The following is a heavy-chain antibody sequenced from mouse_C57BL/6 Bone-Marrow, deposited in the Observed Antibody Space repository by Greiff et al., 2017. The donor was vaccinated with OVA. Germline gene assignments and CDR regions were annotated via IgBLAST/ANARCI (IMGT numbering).Heavy chain of an antibody. Sequence: VHLVESGAELARPGASVKLSCKASGYTFTSYGISWVKQRTGQGLEWIGEIYPRSGNTYYNEKFKGKATLTADKSSSTAYMELRSLTSEDSAVYFCARRGSSYGGDYWGQGTTLTVSS. CDR2: IYPRSGNT. CDR1: GYTFTSYG. D-gene: IGHD1-1*01. CDR3: ARRGSSYGGDY. V-gene: IGHV1-81*01. J-gene: IGHJ2*01.